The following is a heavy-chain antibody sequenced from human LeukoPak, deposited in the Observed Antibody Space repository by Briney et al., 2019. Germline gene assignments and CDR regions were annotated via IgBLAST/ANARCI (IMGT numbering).Heavy chain of an antibody. D-gene: IGHD6-13*01. J-gene: IGHJ4*02. Sequence: GGSLRLSCAASGFTFDDYAMHWVRQAPGKGLEWVSLISGDGGGKYYADYVKGRFTISRDTSKSTLYLQMNSLRVDDTAVYYCARGGAAADKVFDYWGQGTLVTVSS. CDR3: ARGGAAADKVFDY. CDR2: ISGDGGGK. V-gene: IGHV3-43*02. CDR1: GFTFDDYA.